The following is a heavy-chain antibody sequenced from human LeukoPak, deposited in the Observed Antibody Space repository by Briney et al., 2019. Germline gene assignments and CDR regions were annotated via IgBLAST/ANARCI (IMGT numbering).Heavy chain of an antibody. J-gene: IGHJ5*02. CDR1: GGSISGYY. V-gene: IGHV4-59*01. Sequence: PSETLSLTCTVSGGSISGYYWSWIRQPPGKGLEWIGNIYYSGSTNYNPSLKSRVIISVDTSKNQFSLKLSSVTAADTAVYYCARLSSSNQSKGDHWGQGTLVTVSS. CDR2: IYYSGST. D-gene: IGHD2-2*01. CDR3: ARLSSSNQSKGDH.